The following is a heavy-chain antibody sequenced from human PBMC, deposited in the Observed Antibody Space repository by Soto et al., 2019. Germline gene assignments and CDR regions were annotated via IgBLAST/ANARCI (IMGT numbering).Heavy chain of an antibody. CDR3: ARGESSSGYYYGMDV. V-gene: IGHV1-69*06. J-gene: IGHJ6*02. CDR2: IIPIFGTA. Sequence: SVKVACKAAGGTFSSYAISWVRQAPGQGLEWMGGIIPIFGTANYAQKFQGRVTITADKSTSTAYMELSSLRSEDTAVYYCARGESSSGYYYGMDVWGQGTTVTVPS. D-gene: IGHD6-6*01. CDR1: GGTFSSYA.